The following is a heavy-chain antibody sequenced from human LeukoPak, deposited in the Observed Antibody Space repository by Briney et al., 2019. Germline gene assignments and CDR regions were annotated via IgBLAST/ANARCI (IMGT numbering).Heavy chain of an antibody. CDR1: GFTFSSYS. J-gene: IGHJ3*02. CDR2: ISSSSSTI. Sequence: GGSLRLSCAASGFTFSSYSMNWVRQAPGKGLEWVSYISSSSSTIYYADSVKGRFTISRDDAKNSLYLQMNSLRVEDTAVYYCAKYRNPDDYGDYVSFSPHAFDIWGQGTMVTVSS. D-gene: IGHD4-17*01. CDR3: AKYRNPDDYGDYVSFSPHAFDI. V-gene: IGHV3-48*01.